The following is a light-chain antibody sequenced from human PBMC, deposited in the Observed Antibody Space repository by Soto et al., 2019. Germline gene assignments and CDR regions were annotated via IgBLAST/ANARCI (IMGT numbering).Light chain of an antibody. J-gene: IGKJ4*01. CDR3: QPYENLSGT. V-gene: IGKV1-5*01. Sequence: DIQMTQSPSTLSASVGDTVTVTCRASQSVSGWLAWYQQKPGEAPKLLIYDSAALSRGVPSRFSGSGSGTRFTLTIASLQPDYCAPYDEQPYENLSGTFGPGTKVES. CDR1: QSVSGW. CDR2: DSA.